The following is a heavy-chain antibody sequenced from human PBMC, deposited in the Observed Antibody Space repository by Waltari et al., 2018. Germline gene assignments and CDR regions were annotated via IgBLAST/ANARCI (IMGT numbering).Heavy chain of an antibody. J-gene: IGHJ6*02. Sequence: EVQLVQSGAEVKKPGESLKISCKGSGYSFTTYWIGWVRQTPGKGLEWMGISYPGDSDTKYSPSFQGQVTISADKSISTAYLQWSSLKASDTAMYYCARGFWRGLLGMDVWGQGTTVTVSS. CDR3: ARGFWRGLLGMDV. CDR1: GYSFTTYW. V-gene: IGHV5-51*03. CDR2: SYPGDSDT. D-gene: IGHD3-3*01.